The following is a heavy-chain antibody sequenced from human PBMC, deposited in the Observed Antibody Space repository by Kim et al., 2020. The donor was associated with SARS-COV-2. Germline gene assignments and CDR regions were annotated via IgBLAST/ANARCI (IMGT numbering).Heavy chain of an antibody. D-gene: IGHD4-17*01. CDR3: TRDNPTVGESDC. CDR1: GFPFARYK. J-gene: IGHJ4*02. CDR2: ITSSGTRK. Sequence: WGSLRLSCATSGFPFARYKMTWVRQAPGKGLEWVAYITSSGTRKEYADSVEGRFAIFRDNAKNSLFLQMNSLRAEDTAVYYCTRDNPTVGESDCWGQGT. V-gene: IGHV3-48*03.